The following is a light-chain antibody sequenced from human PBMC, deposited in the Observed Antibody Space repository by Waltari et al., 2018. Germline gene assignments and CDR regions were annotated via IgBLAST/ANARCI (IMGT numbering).Light chain of an antibody. Sequence: IVLTQSPATLSLSPGERATLSCRASQSVSSYLAWYQQKPGQAPRLLIYDASNRATGIPARFSGSGSGTDFTLTISSLEPEDFAVYYCQQRSNWPPWTFGQGTKVEIK. CDR2: DAS. J-gene: IGKJ1*01. CDR1: QSVSSY. CDR3: QQRSNWPPWT. V-gene: IGKV3-11*01.